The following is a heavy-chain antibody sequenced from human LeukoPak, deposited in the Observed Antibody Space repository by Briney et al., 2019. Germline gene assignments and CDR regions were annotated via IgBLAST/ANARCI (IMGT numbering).Heavy chain of an antibody. D-gene: IGHD2-2*01. J-gene: IGHJ6*03. Sequence: ASVKVSCKASGYTFTGYYMHWVRQAPGQGLEWMGWINPSSGGTNYAQKFQGRVTMTRDTSISTAYMELSRLRSDDTAVYYCARDHCSGTSCPITYYYYMDVWGKGTTVTVSS. CDR2: INPSSGGT. CDR1: GYTFTGYY. CDR3: ARDHCSGTSCPITYYYYMDV. V-gene: IGHV1-2*02.